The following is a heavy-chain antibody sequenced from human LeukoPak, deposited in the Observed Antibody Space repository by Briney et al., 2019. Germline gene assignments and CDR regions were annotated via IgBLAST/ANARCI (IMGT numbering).Heavy chain of an antibody. CDR1: GFTFSTSG. V-gene: IGHV3-30*02. Sequence: GGSLRLSCAASGFTFSTSGMHWVRQSPGKGLEWVTFLRYDGTKDFYADSVKGRFTISRDNSKNMLYLQMNSLRVEDTAVYYCANFRLRVTKGVRVDYWGRGTLVTVSS. CDR2: LRYDGTKD. J-gene: IGHJ4*01. D-gene: IGHD2-21*02. CDR3: ANFRLRVTKGVRVDY.